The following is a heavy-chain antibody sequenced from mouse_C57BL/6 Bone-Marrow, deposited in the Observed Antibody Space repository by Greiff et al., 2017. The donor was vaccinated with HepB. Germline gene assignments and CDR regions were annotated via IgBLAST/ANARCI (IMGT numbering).Heavy chain of an antibody. Sequence: EVQVVESGGDLVKPGGSLKLSCAASGFTFSSYGMSWVRQTPDKRLEWVATISSGGSYTYYPDSVKGRFTISRDNAKNTLYLQMSSLKSEDTAMYYCARLGPLFAYWGQGTLVTVSA. CDR2: ISSGGSYT. J-gene: IGHJ3*01. CDR1: GFTFSSYG. CDR3: ARLGPLFAY. D-gene: IGHD4-1*01. V-gene: IGHV5-6*01.